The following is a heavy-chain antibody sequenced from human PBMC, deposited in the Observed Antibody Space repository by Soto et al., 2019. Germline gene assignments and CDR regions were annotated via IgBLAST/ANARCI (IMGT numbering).Heavy chain of an antibody. D-gene: IGHD5-18*01. CDR2: ISYDGSNK. CDR3: AKEWRTLEWIQLWSYFDY. Sequence: GGSLRLSCAASGFTFSSYGMHWVRQAPGKGLEWVAVISYDGSNKYYADSVKGRFTISRDNSKNTLYLQMNSLRAEDTAVYYCAKEWRTLEWIQLWSYFDYWGQGTLVTVSS. J-gene: IGHJ4*02. CDR1: GFTFSSYG. V-gene: IGHV3-30*18.